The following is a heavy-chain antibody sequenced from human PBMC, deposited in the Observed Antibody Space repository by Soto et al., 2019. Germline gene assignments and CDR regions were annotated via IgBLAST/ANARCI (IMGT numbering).Heavy chain of an antibody. V-gene: IGHV4-38-2*01. J-gene: IGHJ6*02. CDR3: ARSMYSTSAQLYYGMDV. CDR1: GYSIRSGYF. D-gene: IGHD6-6*01. Sequence: SETLSLTCAVSGYSIRSGYFWGWIRQPPGKGLEWIGSMYHSGITYYNLSLKGRVTISVDTSKNQLSLKLSSATAADTAVYYCARSMYSTSAQLYYGMDVWGQGTTVTVSS. CDR2: MYHSGIT.